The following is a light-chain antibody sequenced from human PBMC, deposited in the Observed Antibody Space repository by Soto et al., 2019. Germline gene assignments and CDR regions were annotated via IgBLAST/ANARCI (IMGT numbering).Light chain of an antibody. CDR3: QAWDSSTYVV. CDR2: QDS. V-gene: IGLV3-1*01. Sequence: SYELTQPPSVSVSPGQTASITCSGDKLGDKYACWYQQKPGQSPVLVIYQDSKRPSGIPERFSGSNSGNTATLTISGTQATDEADYYYQAWDSSTYVVFGGGTKVTVL. CDR1: KLGDKY. J-gene: IGLJ2*01.